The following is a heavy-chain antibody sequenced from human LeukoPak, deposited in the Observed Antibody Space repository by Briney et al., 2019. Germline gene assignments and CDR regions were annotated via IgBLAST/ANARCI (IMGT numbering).Heavy chain of an antibody. CDR3: ASPVGYCSGGTCVDY. CDR2: ISGISGTT. D-gene: IGHD2-15*01. Sequence: ASVKVSCKASGGTFSSFAMSWVRQAPGKGLEWVSSISGISGTTYYADSVKGRFTISRDNSKNTLYLQMNSLRAEDTAVYYCASPVGYCSGGTCVDYWGQGTLVTVSS. V-gene: IGHV3-23*01. CDR1: GGTFSSFA. J-gene: IGHJ4*02.